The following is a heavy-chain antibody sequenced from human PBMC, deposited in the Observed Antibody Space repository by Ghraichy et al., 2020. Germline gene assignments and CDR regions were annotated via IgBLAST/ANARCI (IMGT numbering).Heavy chain of an antibody. J-gene: IGHJ4*02. CDR1: GGSTSSDY. V-gene: IGHV4-59*01. CDR3: ARLHGGGGRFDY. CDR2: IYYSGST. D-gene: IGHD2-15*01. Sequence: SETLSLTCTVSGGSTSSDYWSWIRQPPGKGLEWIGYIYYSGSTNYNPSLKSRVTISVDTSKNQFSLKLSSVTAADTAVYYCARLHGGGGRFDYWGQGTLVTVSS.